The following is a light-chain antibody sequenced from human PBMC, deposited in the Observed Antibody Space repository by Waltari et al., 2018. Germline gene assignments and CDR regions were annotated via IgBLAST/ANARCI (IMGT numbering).Light chain of an antibody. CDR2: YAS. V-gene: IGLV3-21*04. J-gene: IGLJ2*01. CDR3: QVWDSSSDHVV. CDR1: NIGSKS. Sequence: SYVLTQPPSVSVAPGKTARITCGGNNIGSKSVHWDQQKPGQAPVLVIYYASDRPSGIPERFSGSNSGNTATLTISRVEAGDEADYYCQVWDSSSDHVVFGGGTKLTVL.